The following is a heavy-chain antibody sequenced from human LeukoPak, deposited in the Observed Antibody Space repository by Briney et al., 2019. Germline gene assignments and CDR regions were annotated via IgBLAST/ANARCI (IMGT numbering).Heavy chain of an antibody. CDR1: GGSISSYY. V-gene: IGHV4-59*08. D-gene: IGHD3-10*01. Sequence: SETLSLTCTVSGGSISSYYWSWIRQPPWKGLEWIGYIYYSGSTNYNPSLKSRVTISVDTSKNQFSLKLSSVTAADTAVYYCARHLGYYYGSVRDWFDPWGQGTLVTVSS. J-gene: IGHJ5*02. CDR3: ARHLGYYYGSVRDWFDP. CDR2: IYYSGST.